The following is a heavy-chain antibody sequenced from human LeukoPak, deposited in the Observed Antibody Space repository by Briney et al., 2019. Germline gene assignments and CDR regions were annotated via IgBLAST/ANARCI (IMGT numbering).Heavy chain of an antibody. Sequence: PSETLSLTCAVYGRSFSGYYWSWIRQPPGKGLEWIGEISHSGSTNYNPSLKSRVTISVDKSKNQFSLKLSSVTAADTAVYYCARDLHGGNSFTSDWYFDLWGRGTPVTVSS. V-gene: IGHV4-34*01. CDR2: ISHSGST. J-gene: IGHJ2*01. CDR3: ARDLHGGNSFTSDWYFDL. D-gene: IGHD4-23*01. CDR1: GRSFSGYY.